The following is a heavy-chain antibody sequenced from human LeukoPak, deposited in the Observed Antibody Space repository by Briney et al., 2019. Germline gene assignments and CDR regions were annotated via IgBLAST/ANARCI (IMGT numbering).Heavy chain of an antibody. CDR2: MNPNSGNT. J-gene: IGHJ4*02. CDR3: ARGPVKYCSGGSCYSR. Sequence: GASVKVSCKASGYTFTSYDINWVRHATGQGLEWMGWMNPNSGNTGYAQKFQGRVTMTRNTSISTAYMELSSLRSEDTAVYYCARGPVKYCSGGSCYSRWGQGTLVTVSS. V-gene: IGHV1-8*01. CDR1: GYTFTSYD. D-gene: IGHD2-15*01.